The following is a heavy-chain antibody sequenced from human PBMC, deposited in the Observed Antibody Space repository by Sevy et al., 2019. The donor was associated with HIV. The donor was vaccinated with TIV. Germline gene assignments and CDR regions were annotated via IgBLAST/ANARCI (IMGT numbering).Heavy chain of an antibody. CDR2: IKGDGSDK. CDR1: GFTFSANW. Sequence: GGSLRLSCAASGFTFSANWMNWVRQAPGKVLEWVANIKGDGSDKHSVDSVEGRFTISRDNAKNLLYLQMNSLRVEDTAVYYCAHETFGRFESWGQGTLVTVSS. D-gene: IGHD3-16*01. J-gene: IGHJ4*02. CDR3: AHETFGRFES. V-gene: IGHV3-7*01.